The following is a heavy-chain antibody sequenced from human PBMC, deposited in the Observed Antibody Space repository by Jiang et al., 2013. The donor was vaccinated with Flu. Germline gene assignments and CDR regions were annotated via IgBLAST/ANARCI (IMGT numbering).Heavy chain of an antibody. V-gene: IGHV3-23*01. J-gene: IGHJ2*01. D-gene: IGHD6-19*01. CDR3: AKVRSSSGWYLNWYFDL. Sequence: KGRFTISRDNSKNTLYLQMNSLRAEDTAVYYCAKVRSSSGWYLNWYFDLWGRGTLVTVSS.